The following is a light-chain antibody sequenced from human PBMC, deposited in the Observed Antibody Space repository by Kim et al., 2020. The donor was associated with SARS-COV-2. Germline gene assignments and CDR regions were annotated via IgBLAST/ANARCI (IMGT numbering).Light chain of an antibody. Sequence: VSPGQTASIACSGDKLGDKYACWYQQKPGQSPVLVIYQDSKRPSGIPERFSGSNSGNTATLTISGTQAMDEADYYCQAWDSSTNYVFGTGTKVTVL. V-gene: IGLV3-1*01. CDR1: KLGDKY. CDR2: QDS. CDR3: QAWDSSTNYV. J-gene: IGLJ1*01.